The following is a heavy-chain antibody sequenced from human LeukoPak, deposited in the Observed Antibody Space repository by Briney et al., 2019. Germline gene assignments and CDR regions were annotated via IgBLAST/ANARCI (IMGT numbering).Heavy chain of an antibody. J-gene: IGHJ4*02. Sequence: PGGSLRLSCAASGFTFSSYAMSWVRQAPGKGLEWVSAISGSGGSTYYADSVKGRFTISRDNSKNTLYLQMNSLRAEDTAVYYCAKCPLTYYYGSGSSYFDYWGQGTLVTVPS. D-gene: IGHD3-10*01. V-gene: IGHV3-23*01. CDR1: GFTFSSYA. CDR2: ISGSGGST. CDR3: AKCPLTYYYGSGSSYFDY.